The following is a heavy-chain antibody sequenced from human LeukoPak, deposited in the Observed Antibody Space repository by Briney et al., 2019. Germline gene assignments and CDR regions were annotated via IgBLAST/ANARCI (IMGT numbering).Heavy chain of an antibody. CDR3: ARLGQDYYYYYMDI. CDR1: GASFNNYY. Sequence: PSETLSLTCVVYGASFNNYYWSWIRQSPGKGLEWIGEINQRGTVNYNPSLKSRVTISVDTDRNQFCLNLDSVTAADTAVYYCARLGQDYYYYYMDIWGEGTLVTVSS. J-gene: IGHJ6*03. D-gene: IGHD7-27*01. CDR2: INQRGTV. V-gene: IGHV4-34*01.